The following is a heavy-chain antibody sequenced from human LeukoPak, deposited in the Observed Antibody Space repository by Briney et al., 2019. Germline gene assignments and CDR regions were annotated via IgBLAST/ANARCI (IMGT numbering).Heavy chain of an antibody. CDR1: GFTFSTYS. CDR3: CRDGGDHTSSAFDI. D-gene: IGHD5-24*01. CDR2: ITSRSTYK. J-gene: IGHJ3*02. V-gene: IGHV3-21*04. Sequence: GGSLRLSCAASGFTFSTYSMNWVRQAPGKGLEWVSFITSRSTYKYYADSVQGRFTISRDNAKNSLYLQMNSLKTEDTALYHCCRDGGDHTSSAFDIWGQGTMVTVSS.